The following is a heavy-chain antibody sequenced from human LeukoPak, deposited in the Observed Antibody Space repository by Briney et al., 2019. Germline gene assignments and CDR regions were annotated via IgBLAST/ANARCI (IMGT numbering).Heavy chain of an antibody. CDR3: ARGTIAAAGRGFDY. D-gene: IGHD6-13*01. V-gene: IGHV4-34*01. CDR1: GGSFSGYY. CDR2: INHSGST. Sequence: PSGTLSLTCAVYGGSFSGYYWSWIRQPPGKGLEWIGEINHSGSTNYNPSLKSRVTISVDTSKNQFSLKLSSVTAADTAVYYCARGTIAAAGRGFDYWGQGTLVTVSS. J-gene: IGHJ4*02.